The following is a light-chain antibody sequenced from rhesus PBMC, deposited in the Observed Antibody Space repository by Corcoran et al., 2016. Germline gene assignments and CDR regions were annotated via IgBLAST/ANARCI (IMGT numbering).Light chain of an antibody. CDR2: AGS. Sequence: DIQMTQSPSYMSASVGDRVTITCRASQGISDYVSWYEQKPGKAPKHLIYAGSCLESGVPSRFSGSGSGTEFALTIRSLQPAEFAASYCLQGYSTPLTFDGGTKVELK. V-gene: IGKV1-36*02. J-gene: IGKJ4*01. CDR3: LQGYSTPLT. CDR1: QGISDY.